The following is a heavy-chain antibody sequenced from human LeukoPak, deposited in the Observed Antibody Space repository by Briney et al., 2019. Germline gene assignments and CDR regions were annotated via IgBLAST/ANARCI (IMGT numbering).Heavy chain of an antibody. CDR1: GFTFDAYA. Sequence: PGRSLSPSYAASGFTFDAYAMHSARHPPGKCREWLSGISWNIGSIHYADSVKARFTISRDKAKNSLYLQINTLRAQATAIYYCAKDDFDYCGEGTLVSVSS. V-gene: IGHV3-9*01. J-gene: IGHJ4*02. CDR2: ISWNIGSI. CDR3: AKDDFDY.